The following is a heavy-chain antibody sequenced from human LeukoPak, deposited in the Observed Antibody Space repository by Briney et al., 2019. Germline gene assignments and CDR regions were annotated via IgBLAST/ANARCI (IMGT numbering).Heavy chain of an antibody. D-gene: IGHD1-26*01. V-gene: IGHV1-69*05. CDR2: TIPLFGTA. CDR3: ARVFARGGEISGSYYYY. J-gene: IGHJ4*02. CDR1: GGTFSTYA. Sequence: SVKVSCKASGGTFSTYAVNWVRQAPGQRLEWIGGTIPLFGTANYAQKFQGRVTITTDESTSTAYMELSSLRSEDTAIYYCARVFARGGEISGSYYYYWGQGTLVTVSS.